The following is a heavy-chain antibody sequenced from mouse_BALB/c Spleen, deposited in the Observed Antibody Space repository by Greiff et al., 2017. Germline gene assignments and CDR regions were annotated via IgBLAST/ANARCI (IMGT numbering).Heavy chain of an antibody. CDR1: GYTFTSYW. CDR3: TRWHYGNYVYYAMDY. J-gene: IGHJ4*01. V-gene: IGHV1S81*02. D-gene: IGHD2-1*01. Sequence: QVQLQQPGAELVKPGASVKLSCKASGYTFTSYWMHWVKQRPGQGLEWIGEINPSNGRTNYNEKFKSKATLTVDKSSSTAYMQLSSLTSEDSAVYYCTRWHYGNYVYYAMDYWGQGTSVTVSS. CDR2: INPSNGRT.